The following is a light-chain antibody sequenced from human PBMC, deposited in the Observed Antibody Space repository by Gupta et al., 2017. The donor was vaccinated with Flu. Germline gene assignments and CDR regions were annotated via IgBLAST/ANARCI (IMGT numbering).Light chain of an antibody. V-gene: IGLV3-21*03. CDR1: KIGSNT. CDR2: DVP. CDR3: QVWDTRSDHPVV. J-gene: IGLJ2*01. Sequence: KTGRITGGGDKIGSNTVHWYQPSPGQAPVLVVYDVPDRPSGIPERFSGSNSWNTATLTISRVEAGDEADYYCQVWDTRSDHPVVFGGGTKLTVL.